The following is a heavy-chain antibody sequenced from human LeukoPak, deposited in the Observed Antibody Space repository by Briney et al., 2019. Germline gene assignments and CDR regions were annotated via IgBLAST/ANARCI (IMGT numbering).Heavy chain of an antibody. D-gene: IGHD5-24*01. Sequence: ASVKVSCKASGGTFSSYAISWVRQAPGQGLEWMGWMNPNSGNTGYAQKFQGRVTITRNTSISTAYMELSSLRSEDTAVYYCAISTTRDGYIYWGQGTLVTVSS. CDR3: AISTTRDGYIY. J-gene: IGHJ4*02. CDR1: GGTFSSYA. V-gene: IGHV1-8*03. CDR2: MNPNSGNT.